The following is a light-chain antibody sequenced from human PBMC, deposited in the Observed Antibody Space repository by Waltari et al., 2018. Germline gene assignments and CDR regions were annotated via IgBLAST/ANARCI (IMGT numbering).Light chain of an antibody. CDR2: CAS. Sequence: DIVMTQSPDSLAVSLGERATINCKSSQRVLYSSNNKNYLAWYQQKSGQPPKLLIYCASTRESGVPDRFSGSGSATHFTLTISSLQAADVAVYYCQQYYSTPWTFGPGTKVEIK. CDR3: QQYYSTPWT. J-gene: IGKJ1*01. V-gene: IGKV4-1*01. CDR1: QRVLYSSNNKNY.